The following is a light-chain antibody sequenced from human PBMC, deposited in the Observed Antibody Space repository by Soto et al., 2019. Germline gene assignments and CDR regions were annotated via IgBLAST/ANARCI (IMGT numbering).Light chain of an antibody. CDR1: SSDVGGYNY. CDR2: DVS. Sequence: QSALTQPASASGSPGQSITISCTGTSSDVGGYNYVSWYQQHPGKAPKFMIYDVSNRPSGVSNRFSGSKSGNTASLTISGLQAEDEADDYCCSYTTSNTRQIVFGTGTKLTVL. J-gene: IGLJ1*01. V-gene: IGLV2-14*01. CDR3: CSYTTSNTRQIV.